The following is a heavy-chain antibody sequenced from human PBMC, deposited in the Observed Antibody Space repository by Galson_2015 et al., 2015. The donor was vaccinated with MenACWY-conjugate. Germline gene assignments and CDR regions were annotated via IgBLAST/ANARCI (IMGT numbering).Heavy chain of an antibody. CDR2: IYYSGST. V-gene: IGHV4-39*01. J-gene: IGHJ5*02. CDR3: ARLPRGITFVVVAP. Sequence: GLEWIGSIYYSGSTYYNPSLKSRVTMSVDTSKNQFSLNLSSVTAADTAVYYCARLPRGITFVVVAPWGQGTLVTVSS. D-gene: IGHD2/OR15-2a*01.